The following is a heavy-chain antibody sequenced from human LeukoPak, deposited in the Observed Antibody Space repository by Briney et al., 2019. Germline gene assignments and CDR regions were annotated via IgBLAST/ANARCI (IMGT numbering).Heavy chain of an antibody. V-gene: IGHV3-21*01. D-gene: IGHD6-13*01. CDR1: GFTFSSYS. Sequence: PGGSLRLSCAASGFTFSSYSMNWVCQAPGKGLEWVSSISSSSSYIYYADSVKGRFTISRDNAKNSLYLQMNSLRAEDTAVYYCARAAIAARGGFDPWGQGTLVTVSS. CDR2: ISSSSSYI. CDR3: ARAAIAARGGFDP. J-gene: IGHJ5*02.